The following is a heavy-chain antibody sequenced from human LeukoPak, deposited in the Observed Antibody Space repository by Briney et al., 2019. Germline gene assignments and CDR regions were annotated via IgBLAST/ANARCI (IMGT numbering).Heavy chain of an antibody. CDR2: IDTSGSAT. Sequence: GGSLRPSCAASGFTFSSHGMSWVRRAPGKGLEWVSAIDTSGSATYHADSVKGRFTISRDNSKNTLYLQMNSLRAEDTAVYYCAKDSPVLSFWGQGTLVTVSS. J-gene: IGHJ4*02. CDR3: AKDSPVLSF. CDR1: GFTFSSHG. D-gene: IGHD4/OR15-4a*01. V-gene: IGHV3-23*01.